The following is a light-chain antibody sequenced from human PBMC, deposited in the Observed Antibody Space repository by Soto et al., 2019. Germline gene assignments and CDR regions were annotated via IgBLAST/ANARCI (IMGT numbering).Light chain of an antibody. J-gene: IGKJ1*01. CDR2: DAS. CDR1: QSISMW. Sequence: DIEMTPSPSTPSASVGDRVTITFRASQSISMWLAWYQQKPGKAPKLLIYDASTLQSGVPSRFSGSGSGTEFTLTISSLEPDAFATYYCQQYDTYPWTFGQGTKVDIK. CDR3: QQYDTYPWT. V-gene: IGKV1-5*01.